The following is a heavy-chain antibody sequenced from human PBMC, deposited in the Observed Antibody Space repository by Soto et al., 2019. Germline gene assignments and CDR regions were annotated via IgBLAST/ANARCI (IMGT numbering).Heavy chain of an antibody. J-gene: IGHJ4*02. Sequence: ASVKVSCKASGYTFTSYAMHWVRQAPGQRLEWMGWINAGNGNTKYSQKFQGRVTITRDTSASTAYMELSSLRSEDTAVYHCARDLGSGYDWPYWGQGTLVTVSS. CDR1: GYTFTSYA. V-gene: IGHV1-3*01. CDR2: INAGNGNT. D-gene: IGHD5-12*01. CDR3: ARDLGSGYDWPY.